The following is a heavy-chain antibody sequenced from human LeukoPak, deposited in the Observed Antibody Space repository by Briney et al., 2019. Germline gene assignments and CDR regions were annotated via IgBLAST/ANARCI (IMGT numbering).Heavy chain of an antibody. J-gene: IGHJ4*02. D-gene: IGHD6-19*01. CDR3: ASARPLYSSGWIDY. CDR1: GFTVSSNY. V-gene: IGHV3-66*01. CDR2: IYSGGST. Sequence: PGGSLRLSCAASGFTVSSNYMSWVRQAPGKGLEWVSIIYSGGSTYYADSVKGRFSISRDSSKNTLYLQMNSLRAEDTAVYYCASARPLYSSGWIDYWGQGTLVTVSS.